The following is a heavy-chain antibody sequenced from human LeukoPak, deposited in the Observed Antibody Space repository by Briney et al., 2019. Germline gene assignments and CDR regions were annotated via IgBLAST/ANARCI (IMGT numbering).Heavy chain of an antibody. J-gene: IGHJ6*02. Sequence: PSETLSLTCTVSGGSISSYYWSWIRQPPGKGLEWIGYIYYSGSTNYNPSLKSRVTISVDTSKNQFSLKLSSVTAADTAVYYCARDLYYGSGSFSYGMDVWGQGTTVTVSS. CDR2: IYYSGST. D-gene: IGHD3-10*01. CDR1: GGSISSYY. CDR3: ARDLYYGSGSFSYGMDV. V-gene: IGHV4-59*01.